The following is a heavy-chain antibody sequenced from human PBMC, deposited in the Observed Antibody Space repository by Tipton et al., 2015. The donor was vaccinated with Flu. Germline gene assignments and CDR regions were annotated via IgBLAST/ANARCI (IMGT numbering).Heavy chain of an antibody. Sequence: GLVKPSETLSLTCTVFGDSISRSSYYWGWIRQPPGKGLEWIGNIYYSGRTYYNPPLKSRVTMSVDTSKNQFSLNLRSVSAADTAVYYCARDFIAATGTGYWGLGTLVTVSS. J-gene: IGHJ4*02. D-gene: IGHD6-13*01. V-gene: IGHV4-39*01. CDR2: IYYSGRT. CDR1: GDSISRSSYY. CDR3: ARDFIAATGTGY.